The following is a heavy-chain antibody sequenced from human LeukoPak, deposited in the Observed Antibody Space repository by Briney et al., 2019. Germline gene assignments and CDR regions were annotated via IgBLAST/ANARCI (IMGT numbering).Heavy chain of an antibody. CDR3: ARVPAAQPPDGWFDP. Sequence: ASVKVSCKVSGYTLTELSMHWVRQAPGKGLEWMGGFDPEDGETIYAQKFQGRVTMTEDTSTDTAYMELSSLRSEDTAVYYCARVPAAQPPDGWFDPWGQGTLVPVSS. J-gene: IGHJ5*02. V-gene: IGHV1-24*01. CDR2: FDPEDGET. CDR1: GYTLTELS. D-gene: IGHD2-2*01.